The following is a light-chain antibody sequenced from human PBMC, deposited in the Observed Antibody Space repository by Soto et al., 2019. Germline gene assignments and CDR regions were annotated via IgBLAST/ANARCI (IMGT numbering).Light chain of an antibody. Sequence: DIQMPQSPSTLSASVGDRVTITCRASQSISSWLAWYQQKPGKAPKLLIYDASSLESGVPSRFSGSGSRTEFTLTISSMQPDDFATSYCQQYNSYSTFGQGTKVEIK. CDR3: QQYNSYST. CDR2: DAS. J-gene: IGKJ1*01. CDR1: QSISSW. V-gene: IGKV1-5*01.